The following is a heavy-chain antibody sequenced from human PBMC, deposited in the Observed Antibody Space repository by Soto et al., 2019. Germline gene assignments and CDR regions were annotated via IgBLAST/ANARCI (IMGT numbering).Heavy chain of an antibody. CDR3: ARGTYCSSTSCYRPYYYYGMDV. CDR1: GGSVSSGSYY. CDR2: IYYSGST. D-gene: IGHD2-2*02. J-gene: IGHJ6*02. V-gene: IGHV4-61*01. Sequence: KTSETLSLTCTVSGGSVSSGSYYWSWIRQPPGKGLEWIGYIYYSGSTNYNPSLKSRVTISVDTSKNQFSLKLSSVTAADTAVYYCARGTYCSSTSCYRPYYYYGMDVWGQGTTVTVSS.